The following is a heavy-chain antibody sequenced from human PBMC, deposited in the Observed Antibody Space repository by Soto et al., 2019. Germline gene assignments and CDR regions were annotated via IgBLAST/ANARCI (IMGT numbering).Heavy chain of an antibody. Sequence: PSETLSLTCAVYGGSFSGYYWDWIRQPPGKGLEWIGEINPGGATNYTPSLRGRVTISIDTSRNQFSLKLSSVTAADTAVYYCARGKRSDHFFDYWGQGDLVTVSS. CDR3: ARGKRSDHFFDY. D-gene: IGHD3-3*02. J-gene: IGHJ4*02. CDR1: GGSFSGYY. CDR2: INPGGAT. V-gene: IGHV4-34*01.